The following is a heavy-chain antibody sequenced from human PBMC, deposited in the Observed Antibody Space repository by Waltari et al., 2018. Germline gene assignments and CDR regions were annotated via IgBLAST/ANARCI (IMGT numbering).Heavy chain of an antibody. Sequence: EVHLVESGVGLVQPGGSLRFPCAASGFTYSGNWMSWVRQAPGKGLEWVGNIKHDGSEEWFVDSVKGRFTISRDNAKNLMWLQMNSLRAEDTAVYYCARDAARGTIDYWGQGTLVTVSS. CDR3: ARDAARGTIDY. V-gene: IGHV3-7*03. J-gene: IGHJ4*02. CDR1: GFTYSGNW. D-gene: IGHD3-16*01. CDR2: IKHDGSEE.